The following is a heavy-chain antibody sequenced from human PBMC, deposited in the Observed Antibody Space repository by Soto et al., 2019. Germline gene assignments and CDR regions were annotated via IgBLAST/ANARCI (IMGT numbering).Heavy chain of an antibody. CDR3: AAAPRY. CDR1: GGSISNYY. V-gene: IGHV4-59*01. CDR2: IYDSGST. J-gene: IGHJ4*02. D-gene: IGHD2-15*01. Sequence: QVQLQESGPGLVKPSETLSLTCTVSGGSISNYYWSWVRQPPGKGLEWIGYIYDSGSTNYNPSLTRRGTISVDTAKNQFSLRLTSVPAAARAVYYCAAAPRYWGQGTLVTVSS.